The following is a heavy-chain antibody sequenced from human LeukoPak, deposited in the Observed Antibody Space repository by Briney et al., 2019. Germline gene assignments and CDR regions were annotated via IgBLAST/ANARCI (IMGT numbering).Heavy chain of an antibody. J-gene: IGHJ4*02. Sequence: ASVKVSCKASGYTFSRYGISWVRQAPGQGLEWMGWISGYNGNTKSAQMVQGRVTMTRDTSTSTVYMELSSLRSEDTAVYYCARGGDPAIPGGGTFNTLDYWGQGTLVTVSS. D-gene: IGHD6-13*01. V-gene: IGHV1-18*01. CDR1: GYTFSRYG. CDR3: ARGGDPAIPGGGTFNTLDY. CDR2: ISGYNGNT.